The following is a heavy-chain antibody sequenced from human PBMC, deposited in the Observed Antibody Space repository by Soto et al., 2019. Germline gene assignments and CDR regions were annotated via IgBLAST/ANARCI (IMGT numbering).Heavy chain of an antibody. J-gene: IGHJ4*02. CDR1: GFTFSNAW. D-gene: IGHD6-19*01. CDR3: TTGQVAGTRDY. CDR2: IKSKTDGGTT. Sequence: EVQLVESGGGLVKPGWSLRLSCAASGFTFSNAWMSWVRQPPGKGLEWVGRIKSKTDGGTTDYVAPVKGRFIISRDDSKNMVYLQMNSLKTEDTAMYYCTTGQVAGTRDYWGQGTLVTVSA. V-gene: IGHV3-15*01.